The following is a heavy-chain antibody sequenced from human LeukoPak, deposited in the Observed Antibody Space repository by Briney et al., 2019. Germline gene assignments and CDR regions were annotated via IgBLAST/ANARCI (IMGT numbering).Heavy chain of an antibody. CDR3: AKDFTSSRYCSGGSCFPYFDY. Sequence: GGSLRLSCAASGFTFSSYAMSWVRQAPGKGLEWVSAISGSGGSTYYADSVKGRFTISRDNSKNTLYLQMNSLRAEDTAVYYCAKDFTSSRYCSGGSCFPYFDYWSQGTLVTVSS. J-gene: IGHJ4*02. V-gene: IGHV3-23*01. CDR2: ISGSGGST. CDR1: GFTFSSYA. D-gene: IGHD2-15*01.